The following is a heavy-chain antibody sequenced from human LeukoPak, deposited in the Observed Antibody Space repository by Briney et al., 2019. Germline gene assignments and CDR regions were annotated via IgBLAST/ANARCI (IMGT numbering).Heavy chain of an antibody. Sequence: ASVKVSCKASGYTFTSYGISWVRQAPGQGLEWMGWISAYNGNTSYAQKLQGRVTMTTDTSTSTAYMELRSLRSDDTAVYYCARDWGVDLAAPDQPLTFDYWGQGTLVTVSS. V-gene: IGHV1-18*01. CDR1: GYTFTSYG. CDR2: ISAYNGNT. D-gene: IGHD2-2*01. J-gene: IGHJ4*02. CDR3: ARDWGVDLAAPDQPLTFDY.